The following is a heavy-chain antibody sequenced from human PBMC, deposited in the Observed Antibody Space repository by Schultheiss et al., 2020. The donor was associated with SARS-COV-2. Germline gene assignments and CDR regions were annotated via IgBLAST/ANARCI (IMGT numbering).Heavy chain of an antibody. CDR1: GFTFSSYG. CDR2: IGTAGDP. V-gene: IGHV3-13*05. D-gene: IGHD2-15*01. CDR3: AKDSFVVVVAATALDY. Sequence: GGSLRLSCAASGFTFSSYGMHWVRQAPGKGLEWVAAIGTAGDPYYPGSVKGRFTISRDNAKNSLYLQMNSLRAEDTAVYYCAKDSFVVVVAATALDYWGQGTLVTVSS. J-gene: IGHJ4*02.